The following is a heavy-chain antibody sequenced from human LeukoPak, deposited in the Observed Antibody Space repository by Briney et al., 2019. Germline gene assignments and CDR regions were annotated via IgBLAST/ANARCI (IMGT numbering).Heavy chain of an antibody. D-gene: IGHD3-10*01. CDR3: ARVEEGYGSGRRENFYYYYMDV. V-gene: IGHV4-61*08. Sequence: SETLSLTCTVSGGSINSGGYYWSWIRQPPGKGLECIGYIHYSGSTNYSPSLKSRVTISVDTSKNQFSLKLSSVTAADTAVYYCARVEEGYGSGRRENFYYYYMDVWGKGTTVTISS. J-gene: IGHJ6*03. CDR2: IHYSGST. CDR1: GGSINSGGYY.